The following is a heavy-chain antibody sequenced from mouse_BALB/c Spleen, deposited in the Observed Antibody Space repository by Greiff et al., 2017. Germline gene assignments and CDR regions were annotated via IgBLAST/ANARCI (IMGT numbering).Heavy chain of an antibody. D-gene: IGHD4-1*01. Sequence: QVQLKESGPGLVAPSQSLSITCTVSGFSLTSYGVHWVRQPPGKGLAWLGVIWAGGSTNYNSALMSRLSISKDNSKSQVFLKMNSLQTDDTAMYYCARGLNWEGFAYGGQGTLVTVSA. CDR1: GFSLTSYG. CDR3: ARGLNWEGFAY. J-gene: IGHJ3*01. CDR2: IWAGGST. V-gene: IGHV2-9*02.